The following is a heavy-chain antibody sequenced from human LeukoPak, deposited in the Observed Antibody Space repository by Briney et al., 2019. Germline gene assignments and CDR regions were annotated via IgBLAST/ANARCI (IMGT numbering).Heavy chain of an antibody. CDR2: ISWDGGST. D-gene: IGHD1-20*01. CDR3: AKDMRSKWKQYYYYYMDV. V-gene: IGHV3-43D*03. J-gene: IGHJ6*03. CDR1: GFTFDDYA. Sequence: GGSLRLSCAASGFTFDDYAMHWVRQAPGKGLEWVSLISWDGGSTYYADSVKGRFTISRDNSKNSLYLQMNSLRAEDTALYYCAKDMRSKWKQYYYYYMDVWGKGTTVTVSS.